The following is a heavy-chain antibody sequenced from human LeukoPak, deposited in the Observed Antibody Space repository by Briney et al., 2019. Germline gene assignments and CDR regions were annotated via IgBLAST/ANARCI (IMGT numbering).Heavy chain of an antibody. CDR1: GYSFTSYW. V-gene: IGHV5-51*01. J-gene: IGHJ5*02. CDR3: ARRGVVVPAAKAYNWFDP. D-gene: IGHD2-2*01. Sequence: GESLKISCKGSGYSFTSYWIGCVRQMPGKGLEWMGIIYPGDSDTRYSPSFQGQVTISADKSISTAYLQWSSLKASDTAMYYCARRGVVVPAAKAYNWFDPWGQGTLVTVSS. CDR2: IYPGDSDT.